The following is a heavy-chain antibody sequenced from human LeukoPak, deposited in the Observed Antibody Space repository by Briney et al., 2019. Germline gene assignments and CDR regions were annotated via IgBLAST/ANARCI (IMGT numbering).Heavy chain of an antibody. D-gene: IGHD2/OR15-2a*01. J-gene: IGHJ6*03. V-gene: IGHV3-33*06. CDR3: AKAPRAFHYYMDV. Sequence: QPGGSLRLSCAASGFTFSSYSMNWVRQAPGKGLEWVAVIWYDGSNKYYADSVKGRFTISRDNSKNTLYLQMNSLRAEDTAVYYCAKAPRAFHYYMDVWGKGTTVTVSS. CDR2: IWYDGSNK. CDR1: GFTFSSYS.